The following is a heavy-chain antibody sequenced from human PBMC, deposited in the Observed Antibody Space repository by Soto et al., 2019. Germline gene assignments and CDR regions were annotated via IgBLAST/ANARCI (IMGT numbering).Heavy chain of an antibody. V-gene: IGHV4-39*01. J-gene: IGHJ4*02. D-gene: IGHD3-3*01. CDR1: GGSISSSSYY. CDR2: IYYSGST. CDR3: ASRPYYDFWSGSQGPDY. Sequence: PSETLSLTCTVSGGSISSSSYYWGWIRQPPGKGLEWIGSIYYSGSTYYNPSLKSRVTISVDTSKNQFSLKLSSVTAADTAVYYCASRPYYDFWSGSQGPDYWGQGTLVTVS.